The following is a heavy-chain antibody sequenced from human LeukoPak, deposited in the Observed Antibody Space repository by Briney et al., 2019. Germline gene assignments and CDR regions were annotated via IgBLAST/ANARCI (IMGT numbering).Heavy chain of an antibody. J-gene: IGHJ4*02. CDR3: ASEDYSNAY. CDR1: GFTFSDYY. V-gene: IGHV3-11*06. Sequence: GGSLRLSCAASGFTFSDYYMSWIRQAPGKGLEWVSYISSSSSYTNYADSVKGRFTISRDNAKNSLYLQMNSLRAEDTAVYYYASEDYSNAYWGQGTLVTVSS. CDR2: ISSSSSYT. D-gene: IGHD4-11*01.